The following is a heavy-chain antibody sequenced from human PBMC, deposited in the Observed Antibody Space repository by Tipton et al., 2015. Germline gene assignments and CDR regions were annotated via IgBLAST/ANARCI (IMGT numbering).Heavy chain of an antibody. J-gene: IGHJ6*02. V-gene: IGHV4-61*01. Sequence: TLSLTCTVSGGSVSTSNYYWGWIRQSPGKGLEWIGYISYSGSTHYNPSLKRRVTISLDTSKNQFSLTLNSVTAADTAVYYCARDIEHVMVVWGQGTTVTVSS. D-gene: IGHD1-26*01. CDR3: ARDIEHVMVV. CDR2: ISYSGST. CDR1: GGSVSTSNYY.